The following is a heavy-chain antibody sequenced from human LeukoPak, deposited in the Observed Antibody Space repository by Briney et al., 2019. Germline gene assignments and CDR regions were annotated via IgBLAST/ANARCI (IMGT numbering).Heavy chain of an antibody. J-gene: IGHJ5*02. V-gene: IGHV4-59*08. CDR1: GGSISNYY. D-gene: IGHD6-13*01. Sequence: SETLSLTCTVSGGSISNYYWSWIRQPPGKGLEWIGYIYYSGSTDYNPSLKSRVTISVDTSKNQFSLQLSSVTAADTAVYYCARVPPAPFYTGYSSSWYDWFDPWGQGTLVTVSS. CDR2: IYYSGST. CDR3: ARVPPAPFYTGYSSSWYDWFDP.